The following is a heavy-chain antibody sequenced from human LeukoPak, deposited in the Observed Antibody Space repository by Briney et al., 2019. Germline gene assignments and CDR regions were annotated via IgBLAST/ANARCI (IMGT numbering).Heavy chain of an antibody. J-gene: IGHJ4*02. CDR3: ATNDPTEGGEYY. CDR1: GFTFSSYE. CDR2: ISSSGSTI. D-gene: IGHD2-15*01. V-gene: IGHV3-48*03. Sequence: GGSLRLSCAASGFTFSSYEMNWVRQAPGKGLEWVSYISSSGSTIYYADSVKGRFTISRDNAKNSLFLQMNSLRAEDTAVYYCATNDPTEGGEYYWGQGTLVTVSS.